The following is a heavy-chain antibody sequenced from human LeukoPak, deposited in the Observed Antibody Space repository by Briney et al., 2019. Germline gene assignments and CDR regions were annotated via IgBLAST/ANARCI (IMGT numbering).Heavy chain of an antibody. CDR1: GYSISSGYY. D-gene: IGHD3-10*01. V-gene: IGHV4-38-2*01. CDR3: TFSGSYLTCMDV. Sequence: SETLSLTCAVSGYSISSGYYWGWIRQPPGKGLEWIGSIYHSGSTYYNPSLKSRVTISVDTSKNQFSLKLSSVTAADTAVYYCTFSGSYLTCMDVWGKGTTVTVSS. CDR2: IYHSGST. J-gene: IGHJ6*04.